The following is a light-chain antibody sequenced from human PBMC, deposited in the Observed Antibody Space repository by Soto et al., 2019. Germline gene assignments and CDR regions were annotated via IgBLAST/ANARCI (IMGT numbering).Light chain of an antibody. CDR1: QTISSY. V-gene: IGKV1-39*01. J-gene: IGKJ2*01. Sequence: DIQMTQSPSCLSASVGDRVTVTCRASQTISSYLNWYHQKPGKTPQLVNYGASSLHSGAPSRFSGSGSGTHLTLTISSLQPEDFATYYCQQSYTTPYTFGQGTKLEIK. CDR2: GAS. CDR3: QQSYTTPYT.